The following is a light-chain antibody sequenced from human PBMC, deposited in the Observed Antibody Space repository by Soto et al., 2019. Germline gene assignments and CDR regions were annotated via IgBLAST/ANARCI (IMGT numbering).Light chain of an antibody. CDR2: AAS. J-gene: IGKJ2*01. CDR1: ESIANY. V-gene: IGKV1-39*01. Sequence: DIQMTQSPSSLSVSVGDRVTITCRASESIANYLNWYQQKPGKAPNLLIYAASDLQSGVPSRFSGSGSGTDFTLTISSLQTEDFATYFCQQSYISPYTFGQGTKL. CDR3: QQSYISPYT.